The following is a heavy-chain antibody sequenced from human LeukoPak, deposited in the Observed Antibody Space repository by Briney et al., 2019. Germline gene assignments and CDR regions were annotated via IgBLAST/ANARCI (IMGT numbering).Heavy chain of an antibody. Sequence: GASLEISCKGSGYLFTSYWITWVRQMPGKGLEWMGIIYPGDSDTRYSPSFQGQVTISADKSISTAYLQWSSLKASDTAMYYCARRVGDSSGYLDAFDIWGQGTMVTVSS. CDR1: GYLFTSYW. D-gene: IGHD3-22*01. J-gene: IGHJ3*02. CDR3: ARRVGDSSGYLDAFDI. V-gene: IGHV5-51*01. CDR2: IYPGDSDT.